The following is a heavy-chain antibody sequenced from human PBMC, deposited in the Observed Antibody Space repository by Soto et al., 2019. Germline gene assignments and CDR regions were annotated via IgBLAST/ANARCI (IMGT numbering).Heavy chain of an antibody. J-gene: IGHJ6*02. CDR2: INPNSGGT. D-gene: IGHD6-13*01. CDR3: ARAGIAAAGTNYYYGMDV. V-gene: IGHV1-2*04. Sequence: ASVKVSCKASGYTFTGYYMHWVRQAPGQGLEWMGWINPNSGGTNYAQKFQGWVTMTRDTSISTAYMELSRLRSDDTAVYYCARAGIAAAGTNYYYGMDVRGQGTTVTVSS. CDR1: GYTFTGYY.